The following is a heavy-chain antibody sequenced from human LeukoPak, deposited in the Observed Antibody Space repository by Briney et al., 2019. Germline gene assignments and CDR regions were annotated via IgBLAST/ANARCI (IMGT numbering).Heavy chain of an antibody. CDR3: ARGLDCSSTSCRSLGWFDP. CDR1: GFTFSSYS. J-gene: IGHJ5*02. CDR2: ISSSSSTI. V-gene: IGHV3-48*02. D-gene: IGHD2-2*01. Sequence: GGSLRLSCAASGFTFSSYSMNWVRQAPGKGLEWVSYISSSSSTIYYADSVKGRFTISRGNAKNSLYLQMNSLRDEDTAVYYCARGLDCSSTSCRSLGWFDPWGQGTLVTVSS.